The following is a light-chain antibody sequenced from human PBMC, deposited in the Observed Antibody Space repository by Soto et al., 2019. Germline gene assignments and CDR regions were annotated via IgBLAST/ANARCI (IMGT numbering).Light chain of an antibody. Sequence: EIVMTQSPATLSVSPGERATLSCSASQSVSINLAWYQQKAGQAPRLLIYGASTRATGIPARFSGSGSGTEFTLTISSLQSEDFAVYYCQQYNYWPPITFGQGTRLEIK. CDR2: GAS. J-gene: IGKJ5*01. V-gene: IGKV3-15*01. CDR1: QSVSIN. CDR3: QQYNYWPPIT.